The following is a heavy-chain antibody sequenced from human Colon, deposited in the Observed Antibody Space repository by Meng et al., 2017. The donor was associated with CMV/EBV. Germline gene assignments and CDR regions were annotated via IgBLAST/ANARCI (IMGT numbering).Heavy chain of an antibody. D-gene: IGHD6-19*01. Sequence: FSGFSLSTSGVGVGWIRQPPGKALEWLALIYWNDDKRYSPSLKSRLTITKDTSKNQVVLTMTNMDPVDTATYYCARLAVAKRNNWFDPWGQGTLVTVSS. V-gene: IGHV2-5*01. CDR3: ARLAVAKRNNWFDP. J-gene: IGHJ5*02. CDR1: GFSLSTSGVG. CDR2: IYWNDDK.